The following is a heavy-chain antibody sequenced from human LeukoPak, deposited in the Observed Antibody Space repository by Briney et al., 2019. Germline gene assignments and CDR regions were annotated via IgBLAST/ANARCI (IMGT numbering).Heavy chain of an antibody. CDR2: ISSSSSYI. Sequence: GGSLRLSCAASGFTFSSYRMNWVRQAPGKGLEWVSSISSSSSYIYYADSVKGRFTISRDNAKNSLYLQMNSLRAEDTAVYYCARVGTSPPLFVIDYWGQGTLVTVSS. CDR1: GFTFSSYR. J-gene: IGHJ4*02. V-gene: IGHV3-21*01. D-gene: IGHD2-2*01. CDR3: ARVGTSPPLFVIDY.